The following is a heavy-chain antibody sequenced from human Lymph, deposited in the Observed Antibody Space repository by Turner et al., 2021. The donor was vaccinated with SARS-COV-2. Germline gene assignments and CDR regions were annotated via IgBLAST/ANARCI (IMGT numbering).Heavy chain of an antibody. CDR3: AREPLVVVTAGFDY. J-gene: IGHJ4*02. CDR2: ISSSGSTI. V-gene: IGHV3-48*03. Sequence: VQLVVSGGGLLQPGGSLRLSCAASGFTFSSYEMNWVRQAPGKGLEWVSYISSSGSTIYYADSVKGRFTISRDNAKNSLYLQMNSLRAEDTAVYYCAREPLVVVTAGFDYWGQGTLVTVSS. CDR1: GFTFSSYE. D-gene: IGHD2-21*02.